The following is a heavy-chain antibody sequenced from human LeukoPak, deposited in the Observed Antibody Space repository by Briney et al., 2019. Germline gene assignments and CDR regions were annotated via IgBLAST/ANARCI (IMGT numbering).Heavy chain of an antibody. V-gene: IGHV3-23*01. CDR3: AKKGSYSSGWYGGHYFDS. CDR2: IGGDSST. D-gene: IGHD6-19*01. Sequence: GGSLRLSCKASGFTFSSYALSWVRQAPGKGLEWVAAIGGDSSTYYTGSVRGRFTISRANSKNTVYLQMSSLRVEDTAVYYCAKKGSYSSGWYGGHYFDSWGQGTLVTVSS. J-gene: IGHJ4*01. CDR1: GFTFSSYA.